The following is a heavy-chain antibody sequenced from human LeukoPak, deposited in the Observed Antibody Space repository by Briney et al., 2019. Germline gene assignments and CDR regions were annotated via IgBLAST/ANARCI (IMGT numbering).Heavy chain of an antibody. CDR3: ARESETGTPTGPYYYYMDV. CDR1: GGTFSSYA. CDR2: IIPILGIA. J-gene: IGHJ6*03. Sequence: SVKVSCKASGGTFSSYAISWVRQAPGQGLEWMGRIIPILGIANYAQKFQGRVTITADESTSTAYMELSSLRSEDTAVYYCARESETGTPTGPYYYYMDVWGKGTTVTVSS. D-gene: IGHD1-7*01. V-gene: IGHV1-69*04.